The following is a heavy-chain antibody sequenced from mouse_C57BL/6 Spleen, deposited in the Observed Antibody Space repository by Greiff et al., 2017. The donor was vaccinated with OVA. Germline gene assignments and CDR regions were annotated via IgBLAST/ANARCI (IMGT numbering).Heavy chain of an antibody. D-gene: IGHD2-3*01. CDR2: IYPGNSDT. V-gene: IGHV1-5*01. CDR3: TRSKDGYYEGYAMDY. CDR1: GYTFTSYW. Sequence: EVQLQQSGTVLARPGASVKMSCKTSGYTFTSYWMHWVKQRPGQGLEWIGAIYPGNSDTSYNQKFKGKAKLTAVTSASTAYMELSSQTNEDSAVYYCTRSKDGYYEGYAMDYWGQGTSVTVSS. J-gene: IGHJ4*01.